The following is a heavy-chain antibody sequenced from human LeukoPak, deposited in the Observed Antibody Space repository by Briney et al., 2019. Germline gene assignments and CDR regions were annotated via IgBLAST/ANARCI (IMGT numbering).Heavy chain of an antibody. CDR1: GFTFSSYS. J-gene: IGHJ4*02. Sequence: GGSLRLSCAASGFTFSSYSLNWVRQAPGQGLEWVSYISSSSSTIYYADSVKGRFNISRDNAKNSLYLQMNSLRAEDTAVYYCARDRIHGYGDLWGQGTLVTVSS. V-gene: IGHV3-48*01. D-gene: IGHD4-17*01. CDR3: ARDRIHGYGDL. CDR2: ISSSSSTI.